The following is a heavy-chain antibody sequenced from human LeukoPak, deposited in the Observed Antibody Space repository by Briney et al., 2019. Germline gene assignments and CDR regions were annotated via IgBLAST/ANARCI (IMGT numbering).Heavy chain of an antibody. D-gene: IGHD6-19*01. CDR1: GGSISSGSYY. V-gene: IGHV4-39*01. J-gene: IGHJ3*02. CDR3: ARQIAVAGEWAFDI. CDR2: INYSGHT. Sequence: KPSETLSLTCTVSGGSISSGSYYWGWIRQPPGKGLEWIGSINYSGHTYYNPSLKSRVTISVDTSKNQFSLRLSSVTAADTAVFYCARQIAVAGEWAFDIWGQGTMVTVSS.